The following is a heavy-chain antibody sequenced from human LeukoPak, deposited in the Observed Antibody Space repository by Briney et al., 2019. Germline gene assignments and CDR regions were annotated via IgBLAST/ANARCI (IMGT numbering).Heavy chain of an antibody. J-gene: IGHJ4*02. CDR3: AVTTVTLR. Sequence: GWSLRLSCVASGFIFSSYAMSWVRPAPGKGLDGVSAISGSGGSTYYADSLKGGFTISRDKSRHTLDLQVNSLRAEDTAVYYCAVTTVTLRWGQGTLVTVSS. V-gene: IGHV3-23*01. D-gene: IGHD4-17*01. CDR1: GFIFSSYA. CDR2: ISGSGGST.